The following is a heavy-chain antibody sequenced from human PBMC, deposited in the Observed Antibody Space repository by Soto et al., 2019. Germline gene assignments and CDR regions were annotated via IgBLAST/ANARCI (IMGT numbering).Heavy chain of an antibody. CDR2: ISYDGSNK. D-gene: IGHD3-10*02. V-gene: IGHV3-30*18. CDR3: AKNQTDISVRGVIPPFDY. CDR1: GFSLSTYG. Sequence: GGSLRLSCAASGFSLSTYGLHWVRQAPGKGLEWLAVISYDGSNKYYADSVKGRFTISRDDSENTVYLQANSLRVEDTAVYYCAKNQTDISVRGVIPPFDYWGQGTLLTVSS. J-gene: IGHJ4*02.